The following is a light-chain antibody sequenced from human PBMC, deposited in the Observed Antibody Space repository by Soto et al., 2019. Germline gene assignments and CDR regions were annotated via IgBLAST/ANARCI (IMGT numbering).Light chain of an antibody. CDR3: SSYAGSNIVV. Sequence: QSVLTQPPSASGSPGQSVTISCTGTSSDVGGYNFVSWYQQHPGKAPKLMIYAVSERPSGVHDRFSGSKSGNTASLTVSGLQAEDEADYYCSSYAGSNIVVFGGGTKLTVL. J-gene: IGLJ2*01. CDR2: AVS. V-gene: IGLV2-8*01. CDR1: SSDVGGYNF.